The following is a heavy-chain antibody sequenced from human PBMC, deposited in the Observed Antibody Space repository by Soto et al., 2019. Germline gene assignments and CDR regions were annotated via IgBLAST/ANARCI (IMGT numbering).Heavy chain of an antibody. CDR2: ISYDGSNK. J-gene: IGHJ4*02. CDR1: GFTFSSYG. V-gene: IGHV3-30*03. Sequence: QVQLVESGGGVVQPGRSLRLSCAASGFTFSSYGMHWVRQAPGKGLEWVAVISYDGSNKYYADSVKGRVTISRDNSKNTLYLQMNSLRAEDTAVYYCVPWFGAFDYWGQGTLVTVSS. CDR3: VPWFGAFDY. D-gene: IGHD3-10*01.